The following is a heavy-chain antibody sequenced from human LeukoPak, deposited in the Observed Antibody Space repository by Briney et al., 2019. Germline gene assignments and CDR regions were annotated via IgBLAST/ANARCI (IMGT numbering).Heavy chain of an antibody. CDR2: INHSGST. D-gene: IGHD5-18*01. Sequence: SETLSLTCAVYGGSFSGYYWSWIRQPPGKGLEWIGEINHSGSTNYNPSLKSRVTIPVDTSKNQFSLKLSSVTAADTAVYYCARVKGQDTAPWGQGTLVTVSS. CDR3: ARVKGQDTAP. J-gene: IGHJ5*02. CDR1: GGSFSGYY. V-gene: IGHV4-34*01.